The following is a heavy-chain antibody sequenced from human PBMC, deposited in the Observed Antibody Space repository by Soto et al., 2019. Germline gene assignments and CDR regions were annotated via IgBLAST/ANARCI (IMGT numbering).Heavy chain of an antibody. CDR1: GYTFTSYF. V-gene: IGHV1-46*01. Sequence: QVQLVQSGAEVKKPGASVKVSCKASGYTFTSYFMHWVRQAPGQGLEWMGIINPSGGSTNYAPRFQGRVTMTRDTSTSRVYMELSSLRSDDTAVYYCARRHYGLDVWGQGTTLTVSS. J-gene: IGHJ6*02. CDR3: ARRHYGLDV. CDR2: INPSGGST.